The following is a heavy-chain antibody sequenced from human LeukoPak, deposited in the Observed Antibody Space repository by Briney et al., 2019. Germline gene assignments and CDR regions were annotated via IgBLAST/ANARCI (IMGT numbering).Heavy chain of an antibody. Sequence: GGSLRLSCSASGFTFSRYAMHWVRQAPGKGLEYVSAISSNGGRRFYADSVKGRFTISRDNSRNTLYLQMSSLRPEDTAVYHCVKDRDSGYDSLGYWGQGTLVTVSS. CDR3: VKDRDSGYDSLGY. D-gene: IGHD5-12*01. J-gene: IGHJ4*02. CDR1: GFTFSRYA. V-gene: IGHV3-64D*06. CDR2: ISSNGGRR.